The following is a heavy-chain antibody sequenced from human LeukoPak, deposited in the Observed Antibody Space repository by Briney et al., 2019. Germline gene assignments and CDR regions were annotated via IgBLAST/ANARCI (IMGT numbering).Heavy chain of an antibody. J-gene: IGHJ5*02. D-gene: IGHD2-15*01. CDR1: GGSFSGYY. CDR3: ARGGPQIYCSGGSCYNRKNWFDP. Sequence: SETLSLTCAVYGGSFSGYYWSWIRQPPGKGLEWIGEINHSGSTNYNPSLKSRVTISVDTSKNQSSLKLSSVTAADTAVYYCARGGPQIYCSGGSCYNRKNWFDPWGQGTLVTVSS. V-gene: IGHV4-34*01. CDR2: INHSGST.